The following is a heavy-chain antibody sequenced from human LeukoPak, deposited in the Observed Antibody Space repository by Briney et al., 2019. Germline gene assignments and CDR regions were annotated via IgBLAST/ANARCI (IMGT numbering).Heavy chain of an antibody. J-gene: IGHJ4*02. CDR2: IYYNGDT. V-gene: IGHV4-61*01. CDR1: GGSVSNSLYY. CDR3: ARVLRAASWRSYDY. Sequence: SETLSLTCAVSGGSVSNSLYYWSWIRQSPGKGLEWIGYIYYNGDTNYNPPLKSRVIISIDTSSNQFSLRLNSMTAADTAVYYCARVLRAASWRSYDYWGQGSLVTVSS. D-gene: IGHD5-18*01.